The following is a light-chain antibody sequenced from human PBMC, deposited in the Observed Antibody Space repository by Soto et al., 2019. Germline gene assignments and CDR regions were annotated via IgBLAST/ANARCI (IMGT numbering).Light chain of an antibody. V-gene: IGLV2-14*01. Sequence: QSALTQPASVSGSPGQSIPISCTGTSSDIGSYNYVSWYQQHPGKAPKLMIHEVSNRPSGVSDRFSGSKSGNTASLTISGLQADDEADYYCSSHTTYSTRVFGTGTKVTVL. CDR2: EVS. CDR3: SSHTTYSTRV. CDR1: SSDIGSYNY. J-gene: IGLJ1*01.